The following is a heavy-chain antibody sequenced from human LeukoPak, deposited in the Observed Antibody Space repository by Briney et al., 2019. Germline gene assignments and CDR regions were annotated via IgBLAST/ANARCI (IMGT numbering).Heavy chain of an antibody. Sequence: SETLSLTCGVSGGSISNTNWWSWVRQPPGQGLEWIGEISLTGLTHYNPSLESRVTVSLDKSKNQLSLNLTSVTAADTATYYCSGESGAFCPFGYWGQGTLVIVSS. CDR1: GGSISNTNW. J-gene: IGHJ4*02. CDR3: SGESGAFCPFGY. D-gene: IGHD1-26*01. CDR2: ISLTGLT. V-gene: IGHV4-4*02.